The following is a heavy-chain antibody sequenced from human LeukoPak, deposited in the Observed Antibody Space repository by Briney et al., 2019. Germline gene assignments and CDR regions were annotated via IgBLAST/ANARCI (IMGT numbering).Heavy chain of an antibody. J-gene: IGHJ4*02. D-gene: IGHD5-24*01. Sequence: SETLSLTCTVSGGSISSSSYYWGWIRQPPGKGLEWIGSIYYSGGTYYNPSLKSRVTISVDTSKNQFSLKLSSVTAADTAVYYCARDTNGYNYWDYWGQGTLVTVSS. CDR2: IYYSGGT. CDR3: ARDTNGYNYWDY. V-gene: IGHV4-39*07. CDR1: GGSISSSSYY.